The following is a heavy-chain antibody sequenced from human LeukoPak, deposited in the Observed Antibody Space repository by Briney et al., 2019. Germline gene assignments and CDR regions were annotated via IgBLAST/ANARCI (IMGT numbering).Heavy chain of an antibody. CDR2: INHSGST. J-gene: IGHJ6*02. Sequence: GSLRLSCAASGFTFSSYWMHWVRQPPGKGLEWIGEINHSGSTNYNPSLKSRVTISVDTSKNQFSLKLSSVTAADTAVYYCARGGSQHIVVVTAINNYGMDVWGQGTTVTVSS. CDR3: ARGGSQHIVVVTAINNYGMDV. CDR1: GFTFSSYW. V-gene: IGHV4-34*01. D-gene: IGHD2-21*02.